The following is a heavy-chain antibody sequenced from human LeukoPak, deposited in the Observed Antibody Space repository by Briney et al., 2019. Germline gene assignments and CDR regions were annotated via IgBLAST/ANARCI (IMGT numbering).Heavy chain of an antibody. V-gene: IGHV4-59*12. CDR1: SGSISSFH. CDR3: ARRPGAFTFDY. J-gene: IGHJ4*02. D-gene: IGHD2-2*01. CDR2: IHYSGST. Sequence: PSETLSLTCTVSSGSISSFHWSWIRQPPGKGLEWIGYIHYSGSTIYNPSLKSRVTISIDTSKNQFSLKLNSVTAADTAVYYCARRPGAFTFDYWGQGTLVTVSS.